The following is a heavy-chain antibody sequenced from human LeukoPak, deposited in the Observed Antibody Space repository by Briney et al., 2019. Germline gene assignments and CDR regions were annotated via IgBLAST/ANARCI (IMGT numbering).Heavy chain of an antibody. Sequence: GGSLRLSCAASGFTVSSNYMSWVRQAPGKGLEWVSVIYSGGSTYYAESVKGRFTISRDNAKNSLYLQMSSLRAEDTAVYYCARENIAALDYWGQGTLVTVSS. CDR3: ARENIAALDY. V-gene: IGHV3-53*01. CDR2: IYSGGST. CDR1: GFTVSSNY. D-gene: IGHD6-13*01. J-gene: IGHJ4*02.